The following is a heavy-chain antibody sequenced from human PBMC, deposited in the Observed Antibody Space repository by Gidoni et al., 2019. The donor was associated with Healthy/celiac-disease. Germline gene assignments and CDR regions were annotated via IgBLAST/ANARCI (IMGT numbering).Heavy chain of an antibody. CDR1: GYY. Sequence: GYYWSWIRQHPGKGLEWIGYIYYSGSTYYNPSLKSRVTISVDTSKNQFSLKLSTVTAADTAVYYCARDRGYYDSSGHIDYWGQGTLVTVSS. CDR3: ARDRGYYDSSGHIDY. V-gene: IGHV4-31*02. J-gene: IGHJ4*02. CDR2: IYYSGST. D-gene: IGHD3-22*01.